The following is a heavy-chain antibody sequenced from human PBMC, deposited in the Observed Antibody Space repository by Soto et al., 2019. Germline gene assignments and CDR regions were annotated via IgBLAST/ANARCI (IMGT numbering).Heavy chain of an antibody. CDR3: ARRSATTFGRSCFDP. Sequence: QLQLQESGPGLVKPSETLSLTCTVSGGSISSSNYYWGWLRQPPGQGLEWIGSIYYSGRTYYNPSLKGRATISVATSKNQFSLKLSSVTAADTAVDYCARRSATTFGRSCFDPWGQGTLVTVSS. D-gene: IGHD1-7*01. J-gene: IGHJ5*02. V-gene: IGHV4-39*01. CDR1: GGSISSSNYY. CDR2: IYYSGRT.